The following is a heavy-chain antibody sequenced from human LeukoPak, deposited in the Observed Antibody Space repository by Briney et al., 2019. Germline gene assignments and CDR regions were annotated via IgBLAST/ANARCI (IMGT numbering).Heavy chain of an antibody. J-gene: IGHJ4*02. CDR2: IYYSGST. CDR3: ARHTAVALHFDY. D-gene: IGHD6-19*01. CDR1: GGSISSYY. V-gene: IGHV4-59*08. Sequence: PSETLSLACTVSGGSISSYYWSWIRQPPGKGLEWIGYIYYSGSTNYNPSLKSRVTISVDTSKNQFSLKLSSVTAADTAVYYCARHTAVALHFDYWGQGTLVTVSS.